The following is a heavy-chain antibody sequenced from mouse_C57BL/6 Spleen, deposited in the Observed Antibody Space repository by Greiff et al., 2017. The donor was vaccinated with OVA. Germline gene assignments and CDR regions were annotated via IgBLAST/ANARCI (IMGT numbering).Heavy chain of an antibody. CDR2: INPSSCYT. D-gene: IGHD1-1*01. CDR1: GYTFTSYT. V-gene: IGHV1-4*01. Sequence: QVQLQQSGAELARPGASVKMSCKASGYTFTSYTMHWVKQRPGQGLEWIGYINPSSCYTKYNQKFKDKATLTADKSSSTAYMQLSSLTSEDSAVYYCARADYGSSYSYWGQGTTLTVSS. CDR3: ARADYGSSYSY. J-gene: IGHJ2*01.